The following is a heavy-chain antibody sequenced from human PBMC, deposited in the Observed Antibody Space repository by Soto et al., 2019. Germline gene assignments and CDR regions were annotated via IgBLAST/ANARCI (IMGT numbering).Heavy chain of an antibody. D-gene: IGHD3-9*01. V-gene: IGHV4-38-2*01. CDR1: GYSISSGYY. Sequence: SETLSLTCAVSGYSISSGYYWGWIRQPPGKGLGGVGSIYHSGSTYYNPSLKSRVTISVDTSKNQFSLKLSSVTAADTAVYYCASVPSITIVDWYYFDYWGQGTRVTVSS. J-gene: IGHJ4*02. CDR3: ASVPSITIVDWYYFDY. CDR2: IYHSGST.